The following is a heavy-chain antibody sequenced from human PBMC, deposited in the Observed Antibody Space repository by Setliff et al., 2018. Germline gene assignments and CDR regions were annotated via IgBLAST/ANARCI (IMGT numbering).Heavy chain of an antibody. D-gene: IGHD1-26*01. CDR2: IYHSGSA. J-gene: IGHJ3*01. CDR3: AREVGTSTSSDAFDV. CDR1: GDSISSGDYF. V-gene: IGHV4-30-4*08. Sequence: PSETLSLTCTVSGDSISSGDYFWSWIRQPPGKGLEWIAYIYHSGSAYYNPSLKSRATMSVDTSKNQFSLHLTSVTAADTAVYYCAREVGTSTSSDAFDVWGQGMLVTVSS.